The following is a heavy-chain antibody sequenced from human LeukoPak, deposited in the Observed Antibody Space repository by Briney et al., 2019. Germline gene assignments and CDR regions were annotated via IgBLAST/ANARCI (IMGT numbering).Heavy chain of an antibody. CDR1: GFTFSSYS. D-gene: IGHD2-2*03. CDR3: ARDRPGYCSSTSCYDLSYYYGMDV. CDR2: ISRSSSYI. J-gene: IGHJ6*02. V-gene: IGHV3-21*01. Sequence: GGSLRLSCAASGFTFSSYSMNWVRQAPGEGLEWVSSISRSSSYIYYADSVKGRFTISRDNAKNSLYLQMNSLRAEDTAVYYCARDRPGYCSSTSCYDLSYYYGMDVWGQGTTVTVSS.